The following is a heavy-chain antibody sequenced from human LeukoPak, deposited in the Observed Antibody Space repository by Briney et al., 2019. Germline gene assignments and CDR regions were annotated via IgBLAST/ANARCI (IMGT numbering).Heavy chain of an antibody. V-gene: IGHV1-18*01. CDR1: GYTFTIYA. CDR2: ISAYNGNT. CDR3: ARAKTKVYWNFDL. Sequence: AASVKVSCKASGYTFTIYAISWVRQAPGQGLEWMGWISAYNGNTNYAQKLQGRVTMTTDTSTSTAYMELRSLRSEDTAVYYCARAKTKVYWNFDLWGRGTLVTVSS. J-gene: IGHJ2*01.